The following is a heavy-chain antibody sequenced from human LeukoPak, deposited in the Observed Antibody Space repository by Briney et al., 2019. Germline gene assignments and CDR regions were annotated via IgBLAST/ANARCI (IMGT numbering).Heavy chain of an antibody. J-gene: IGHJ3*02. CDR1: GFTFSSYS. D-gene: IGHD3-22*01. V-gene: IGHV3-30*18. CDR3: AKDPPDFYYDSSGYPRWDAFDI. Sequence: GGSLRLSCAASGFTFSSYSMNWVRQAPGKGLEWVAVISYDGSNKYYADSVKGRFTISRDNSKNTLYLQMNSLRAEDTAVYYCAKDPPDFYYDSSGYPRWDAFDIWGQGTMVTVSS. CDR2: ISYDGSNK.